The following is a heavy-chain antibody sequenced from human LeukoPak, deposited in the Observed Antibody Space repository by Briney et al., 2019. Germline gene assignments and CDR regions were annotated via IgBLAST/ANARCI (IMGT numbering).Heavy chain of an antibody. Sequence: GGSLRLSCAATGFIVSSYYMSWVRQAPGKGLEWVSLIRDSGETFYIDSVKGRFTSSRDDSKNTVYLQMNRLRVEDTAVYFCARDRAATQHWVEFDLWGQGTLVTVSS. CDR2: IRDSGET. J-gene: IGHJ5*02. V-gene: IGHV3-66*03. CDR3: ARDRAATQHWVEFDL. D-gene: IGHD3-3*02. CDR1: GFIVSSYY.